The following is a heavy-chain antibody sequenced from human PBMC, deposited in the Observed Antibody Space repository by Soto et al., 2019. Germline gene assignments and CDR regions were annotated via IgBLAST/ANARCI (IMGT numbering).Heavy chain of an antibody. CDR1: GCTFTSYA. J-gene: IGHJ6*02. V-gene: IGHV1-3*01. Sequence: GASVKVSCKASGCTFTSYAMHWVRQAPGQRLEWMGWINAGNGNTKYSQKFQGRVTITRDTSASTAYMELSSLRSEDTAVYYCARDLAPYYDFWSGYVGMDVWGQGTTVTVSS. CDR3: ARDLAPYYDFWSGYVGMDV. D-gene: IGHD3-3*01. CDR2: INAGNGNT.